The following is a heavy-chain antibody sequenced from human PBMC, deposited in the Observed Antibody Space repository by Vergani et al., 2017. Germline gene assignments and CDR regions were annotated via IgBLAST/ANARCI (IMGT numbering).Heavy chain of an antibody. CDR2: ISSSSSYI. V-gene: IGHV3-21*04. D-gene: IGHD3-10*01. Sequence: VQLVESGGGLVKPGGSLRLSCAASGFTFSSYSMNWVRQAPGKGLEWVSSISSSSSYIYYADSVKGRFTISRDNAKNSLYLQMNSLRAEDTAVYYCAKDPLWFGEFQAHIGYYFDYWGQGTLVTVSS. CDR1: GFTFSSYS. J-gene: IGHJ4*02. CDR3: AKDPLWFGEFQAHIGYYFDY.